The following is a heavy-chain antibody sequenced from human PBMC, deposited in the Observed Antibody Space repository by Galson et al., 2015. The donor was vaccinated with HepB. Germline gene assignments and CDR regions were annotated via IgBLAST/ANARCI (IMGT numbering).Heavy chain of an antibody. CDR2: ISSSGDKT. D-gene: IGHD6-19*01. Sequence: SLRLSCAVSGVTFSSHPMSWVRQAPGEGLEWVSTISSSGDKTYYADSVMGRFTISRDSPKNTLYLQMNNLRAEDTAVYYCARDQSRGWSLDYWGQGTLVTVSS. CDR3: ARDQSRGWSLDY. V-gene: IGHV3-23*01. CDR1: GVTFSSHP. J-gene: IGHJ4*02.